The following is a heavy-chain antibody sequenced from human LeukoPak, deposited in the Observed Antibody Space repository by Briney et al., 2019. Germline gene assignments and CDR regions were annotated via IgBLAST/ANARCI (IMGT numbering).Heavy chain of an antibody. J-gene: IGHJ4*02. CDR2: MNPNSGNA. V-gene: IGHV1-8*01. CDR3: ARETKDGYNPGGFDY. D-gene: IGHD5-24*01. CDR1: GYTFISYD. Sequence: ASVKVSCKASGYTFISYDINWVRQGTGQGLEWMGWMNPNSGNAGYAQKFQGRVTMTRNTAISTAYMELSSLRSEDTAVYYCARETKDGYNPGGFDYWGQGTLVTVSS.